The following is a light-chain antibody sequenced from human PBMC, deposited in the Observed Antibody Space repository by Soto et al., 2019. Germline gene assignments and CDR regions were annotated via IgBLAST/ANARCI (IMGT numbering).Light chain of an antibody. CDR3: QQYGSSPTWT. Sequence: EIVLTQSPGTLSLSPGERATLSCRASQSVSSSYLAWYQQKPGQAPRLLIYGASSRATGIPDRFSGSGSGTDFTLTISRREPEDFAVYYCQQYGSSPTWTFGQGTKVEI. V-gene: IGKV3-20*01. J-gene: IGKJ1*01. CDR1: QSVSSSY. CDR2: GAS.